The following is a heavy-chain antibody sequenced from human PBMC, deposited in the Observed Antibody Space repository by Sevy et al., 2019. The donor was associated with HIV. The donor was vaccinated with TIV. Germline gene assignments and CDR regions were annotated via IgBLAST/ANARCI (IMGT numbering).Heavy chain of an antibody. CDR2: ISYDGSNK. V-gene: IGHV3-30*18. Sequence: GGSLRLSCAASGFTFSSYGMHWVRQAPGKGLEWVAVISYDGSNKYYADSVKGRFTISRDKSKNTLYLQMNSLRAEDTAVYYCAKDFGNEGELYDYWGQGTLVTVSS. D-gene: IGHD3-16*01. J-gene: IGHJ4*02. CDR1: GFTFSSYG. CDR3: AKDFGNEGELYDY.